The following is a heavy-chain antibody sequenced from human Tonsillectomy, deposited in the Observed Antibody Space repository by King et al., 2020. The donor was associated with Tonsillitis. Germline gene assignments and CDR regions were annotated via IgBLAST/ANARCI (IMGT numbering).Heavy chain of an antibody. D-gene: IGHD3-10*01. CDR3: ARDRPYSYGSGSFWWFDP. CDR1: GFTFSSYW. V-gene: IGHV3-7*03. J-gene: IGHJ5*02. Sequence: VQLVESGGGLVQPGGSLRLSCAASGFTFSSYWMSWVRQAPGKGLEWVANIKQDGIEKYYVDSVKGRLTISRDNAKNSLYLQMNSLRAEDTAVFYCARDRPYSYGSGSFWWFDPWGQGTLVTVSS. CDR2: IKQDGIEK.